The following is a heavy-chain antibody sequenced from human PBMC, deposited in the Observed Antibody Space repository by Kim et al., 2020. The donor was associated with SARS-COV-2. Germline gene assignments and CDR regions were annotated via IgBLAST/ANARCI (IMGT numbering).Heavy chain of an antibody. CDR3: ARHGGTMVRGVIISYYYYGMDV. CDR1: GYSFTSYW. J-gene: IGHJ6*02. CDR2: IYPGDSDT. D-gene: IGHD3-10*01. Sequence: GESLKISCKGSGYSFTSYWIGWVRQMPGKGLEWMGIIYPGDSDTRYSPSFQGQVTISADKSISTAYLQWSSLKASDTAMYYCARHGGTMVRGVIISYYYYGMDVWGQGTTVTVSS. V-gene: IGHV5-51*01.